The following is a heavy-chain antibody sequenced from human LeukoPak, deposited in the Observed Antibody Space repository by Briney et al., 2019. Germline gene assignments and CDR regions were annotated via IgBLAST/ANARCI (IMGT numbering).Heavy chain of an antibody. D-gene: IGHD2-15*01. J-gene: IGHJ6*03. CDR3: AKNGDRGAYCTGGTCYPYFYYYMDV. CDR2: ISGSGYNT. CDR1: GVTFSRHG. V-gene: IGHV3-23*01. Sequence: GGTLRLSCVASGVTFSRHGMSWVRQSPRKGLEWVSTISGSGYNTYYADSVRGRFTISRDNSKNTAYLQMNSLRAEDTAIYYCAKNGDRGAYCTGGTCYPYFYYYMDVWGKGTTVTI.